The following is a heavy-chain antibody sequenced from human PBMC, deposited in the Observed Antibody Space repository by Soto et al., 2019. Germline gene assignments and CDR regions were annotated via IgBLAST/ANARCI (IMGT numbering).Heavy chain of an antibody. J-gene: IGHJ6*03. CDR2: IYYSGST. CDR1: GGSISSYY. CDR3: GSTSGFENYYIYV. D-gene: IGHD3-10*01. Sequence: PSETLSLTCTVSGGSISSYYWSWIRQPPGKGLEWIGYIYYSGSTNYNPSLKSRVTISVDTSKNQFSLTLSSVTAADTAVYYCGSTSGFENYYIYVWSKGTTVTVSS. V-gene: IGHV4-59*01.